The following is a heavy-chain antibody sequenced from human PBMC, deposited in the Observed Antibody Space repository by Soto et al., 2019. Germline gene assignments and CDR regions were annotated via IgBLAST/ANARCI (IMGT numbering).Heavy chain of an antibody. J-gene: IGHJ6*01. V-gene: IGHV4-4*07. Sequence: TSTVHRGCISSYYWSWTRQPAGKGMEWIGRIYTSGSTNYNPSLKSRVTMSVDTSKNQFSLKLSSVTAADTAVYYCARDPLQRALHVYSNRPRPFYYFSLDV. CDR2: IYTSGST. D-gene: IGHD4-4*01. CDR3: ARDPLQRALHVYSNRPRPFYYFSLDV. CDR1: RGCISSYY.